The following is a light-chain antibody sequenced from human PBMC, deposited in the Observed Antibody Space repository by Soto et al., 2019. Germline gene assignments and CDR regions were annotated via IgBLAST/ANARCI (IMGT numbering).Light chain of an antibody. V-gene: IGKV1-5*03. J-gene: IGKJ3*01. CDR1: QSVNAW. CDR2: KAS. Sequence: DIPMTQSPSTLSASVGDRVTITCRASQSVNAWLAWYQQKPGRAPKLLIYKASSLESGVPSRFSGSGSGTEFTLTISSLQPDDFATYYCQQYNSYSTGFTFGPGTKVDIK. CDR3: QQYNSYSTGFT.